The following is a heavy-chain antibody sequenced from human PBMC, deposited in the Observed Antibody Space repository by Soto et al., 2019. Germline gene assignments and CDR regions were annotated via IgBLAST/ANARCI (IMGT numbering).Heavy chain of an antibody. J-gene: IGHJ6*02. V-gene: IGHV1-69*01. CDR2: IFPFLDSP. CDR3: ARESSSPNYFYYGMDV. CDR1: GGTFSSYA. Sequence: QVQLVQSGSEVKKPGSSVKVSCRASGGTFSSYAVSWVRQAPGQGLEWVGVIFPFLDSPKYAPKFQGRVTITACSDTADMELSSMRSVDTAVYYCARESSSPNYFYYGMDVCGQGTTVTVSS. D-gene: IGHD6-6*01.